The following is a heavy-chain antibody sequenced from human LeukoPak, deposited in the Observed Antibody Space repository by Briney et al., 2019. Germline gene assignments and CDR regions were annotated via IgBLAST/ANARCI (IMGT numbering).Heavy chain of an antibody. CDR1: GFTFSSYN. J-gene: IGHJ4*02. CDR2: ISSSSSVI. V-gene: IGHV3-48*01. D-gene: IGHD5-18*01. Sequence: GGSLRLSCAASGFTFSSYNMNWVRQAPGKGLEWVSYISSSSSVIYYADSVKGRFTISRDNAKNSLYLQMNSLRAEDTAVYYCATGTWIQLWLIDYWGQGTLVTVSS. CDR3: ATGTWIQLWLIDY.